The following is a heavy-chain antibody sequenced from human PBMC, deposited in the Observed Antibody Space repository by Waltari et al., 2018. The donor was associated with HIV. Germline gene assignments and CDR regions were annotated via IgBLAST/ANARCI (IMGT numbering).Heavy chain of an antibody. CDR1: GITFDDYA. CDR3: VKDGASTIFGVLNGMDV. Sequence: EVQLVESGGGSVQPGRSLRLSCTASGITFDDYAMHWVRQPPGEGLEWVSGISLNSGDIAYADSVKGRFTISRDNTKNSLFLQMNSVRVEDTALYYCVKDGASTIFGVLNGMDVWGQGTTVTVSS. J-gene: IGHJ6*02. CDR2: ISLNSGDI. D-gene: IGHD3-3*01. V-gene: IGHV3-9*01.